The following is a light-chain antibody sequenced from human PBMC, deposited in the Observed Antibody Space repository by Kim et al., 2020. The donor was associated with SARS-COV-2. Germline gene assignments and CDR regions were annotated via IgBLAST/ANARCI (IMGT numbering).Light chain of an antibody. CDR2: AAS. V-gene: IGKV1-39*01. J-gene: IGKJ4*01. Sequence: VGDRVTITCRASQSISSYLNWYQQKPGKAPKLLIYAASSLQSGVPSRFSCSGSGTDFTLTISSLQPEDFATYYCQQSYSTPLALTFGGGTKVDIK. CDR3: QQSYSTPLALT. CDR1: QSISSY.